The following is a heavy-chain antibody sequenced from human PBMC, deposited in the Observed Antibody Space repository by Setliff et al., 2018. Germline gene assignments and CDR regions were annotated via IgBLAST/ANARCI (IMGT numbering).Heavy chain of an antibody. V-gene: IGHV4-61*09. CDR3: TRLYYTSRALYFDI. CDR2: IYITGNP. D-gene: IGHD3-3*01. Sequence: SLTCAVSGASIRQTSYFWTWVRQPAGKGLEWIGHIYITGNPNVNPSLKSRVAMSLDNSGNQFSLNLQSVTAADTAVYYCTRLYYTSRALYFDIWGQGHPVTV. CDR1: GASIRQTSYF. J-gene: IGHJ4*02.